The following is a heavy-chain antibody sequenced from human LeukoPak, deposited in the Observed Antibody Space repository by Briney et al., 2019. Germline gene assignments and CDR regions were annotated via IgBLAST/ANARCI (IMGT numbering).Heavy chain of an antibody. CDR3: ARSLVGAVYGSDF. CDR1: RFPFNSYA. CDR2: ISYDGNNK. J-gene: IGHJ4*02. Sequence: PGGSLRLSCAASRFPFNSYAMHWVRQAPGKGLEWVAFISYDGNNKYYADSVKGRFTISRDNSKDTLYLQMNSLGAEDTAVYYCARSLVGAVYGSDFWGQGTLVTVSS. D-gene: IGHD1-26*01. V-gene: IGHV3-30*04.